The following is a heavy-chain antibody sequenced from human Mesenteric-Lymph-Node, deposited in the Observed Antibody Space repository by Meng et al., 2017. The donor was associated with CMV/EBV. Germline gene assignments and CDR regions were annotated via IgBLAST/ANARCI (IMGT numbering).Heavy chain of an antibody. CDR1: GITFSSYW. Sequence: GGSLRLSCAASGITFSSYWMHWVRQAPGKGLVWVSSISGDGSFKPCADSVKGRFTISRDNSKNTLYLQMNSLRVEDTAVYYCAKDGPRPRRVTSINYYYGMDVWGQGTTVTVSS. J-gene: IGHJ6*02. D-gene: IGHD1-14*01. CDR3: AKDGPRPRRVTSINYYYGMDV. V-gene: IGHV3-74*01. CDR2: ISGDGSFK.